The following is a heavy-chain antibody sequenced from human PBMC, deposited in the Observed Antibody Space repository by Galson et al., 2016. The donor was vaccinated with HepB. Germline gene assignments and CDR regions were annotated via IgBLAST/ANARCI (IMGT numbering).Heavy chain of an antibody. CDR2: IEQDESEK. CDR3: ATFIEEHSSFES. J-gene: IGHJ4*02. V-gene: IGHV3-7*01. D-gene: IGHD1/OR15-1a*01. CDR1: GFTFTTYW. Sequence: SLRLSCAASGFTFTTYWMSWVRQAPGKGLEWVANIEQDESEKFYVDSVKGRFTVSRDNAKNSLFLQMRSLRAEDTAVYFCATFIEEHSSFESWGQGTLVTVSS.